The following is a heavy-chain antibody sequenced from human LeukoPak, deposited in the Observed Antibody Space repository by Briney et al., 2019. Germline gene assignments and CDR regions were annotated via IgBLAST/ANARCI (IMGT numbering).Heavy chain of an antibody. CDR2: IIPIFGTA. CDR3: ARALGRIAVAGRYYFDY. J-gene: IGHJ4*02. CDR1: GGTFSSYA. V-gene: IGHV1-69*06. Sequence: AASVKVSCKASGGTFSSYAISWVRQAPGQGLEWMGGIIPIFGTANYAQKFQGRVTITADKSTSTAYMELSSLRSEDTAVYYCARALGRIAVAGRYYFDYWGQGTLVTVSS. D-gene: IGHD6-19*01.